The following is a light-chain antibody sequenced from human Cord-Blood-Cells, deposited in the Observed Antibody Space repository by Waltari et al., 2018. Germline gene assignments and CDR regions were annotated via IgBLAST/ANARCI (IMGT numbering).Light chain of an antibody. V-gene: IGKV3-20*01. J-gene: IGKJ5*01. CDR2: GAS. CDR1: QSVSSSY. Sequence: EIVLTQSPGTLSLSPGERATLSCRASQSVSSSYLAWYQQKPGQAPRLLIYGASSRTTGIPDRFSVSAAGTDVTLTISRLEPEDFAVYYCQQYGSSPITFGQGTRLEI. CDR3: QQYGSSPIT.